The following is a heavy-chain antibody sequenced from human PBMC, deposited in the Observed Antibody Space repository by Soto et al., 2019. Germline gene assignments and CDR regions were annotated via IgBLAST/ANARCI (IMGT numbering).Heavy chain of an antibody. CDR3: AKLPAYGDPTGRGY. V-gene: IGHV3-30*18. Sequence: QVHLVESGGGVVQPGRSLRLSCAASGFTFSIYGMHWVRQAPGKGLEWVADLSYDGTNKYYRDSVKGRFTISRDNSKNALYLQMDSLRPEDTAVYYCAKLPAYGDPTGRGYWCQGTLVTVSS. CDR1: GFTFSIYG. CDR2: LSYDGTNK. D-gene: IGHD4-17*01. J-gene: IGHJ4*02.